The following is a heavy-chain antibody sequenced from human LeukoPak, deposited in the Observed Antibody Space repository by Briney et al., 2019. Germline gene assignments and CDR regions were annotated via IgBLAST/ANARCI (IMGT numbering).Heavy chain of an antibody. V-gene: IGHV1-46*01. J-gene: IGHJ4*02. CDR1: GYTFTSYS. CDR3: ATNYYGSGTYYSPLLFSFDY. Sequence: ASVKVSCKASGYTFTSYSIHWVRQAPGQGLEWMGIINPIGGRTSYAQIFQGRVTMTRDTSTSTVYMELSSLRSEDTAVYYCATNYYGSGTYYSPLLFSFDYWGQGTLVTVSS. D-gene: IGHD3-10*01. CDR2: INPIGGRT.